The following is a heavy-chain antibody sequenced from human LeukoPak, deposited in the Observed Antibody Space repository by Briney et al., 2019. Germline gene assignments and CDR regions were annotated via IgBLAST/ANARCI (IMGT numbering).Heavy chain of an antibody. V-gene: IGHV4-39*07. J-gene: IGHJ3*02. CDR3: ARGDPANWGDLDAFDI. CDR1: GGSITSSLYF. D-gene: IGHD7-27*01. CDR2: IYYSGAT. Sequence: SETLSLTCSISGGSITSSLYFWGWIRQPPGKGLEWIGNIYYSGATYYKPSFNSRVTILVDTSKNQFSLKLRSVTAADTAVYYCARGDPANWGDLDAFDIWGQGTMVTVSS.